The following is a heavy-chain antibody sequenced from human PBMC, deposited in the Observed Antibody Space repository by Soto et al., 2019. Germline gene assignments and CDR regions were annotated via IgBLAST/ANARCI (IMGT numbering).Heavy chain of an antibody. J-gene: IGHJ6*04. V-gene: IGHV3-11*01. CDR3: ARVRSREDIVVVVAANERSMDV. CDR1: GFTFSDYY. Sequence: GGALRLSCAASGFTFSDYYMSWIRQAPGKGLEWVSYISSSGSTIYYADSVKGRFTISRDNAKNSLYLQMNSLRAEDTAVYYCARVRSREDIVVVVAANERSMDVWGKGTTVTVSS. D-gene: IGHD2-15*01. CDR2: ISSSGSTI.